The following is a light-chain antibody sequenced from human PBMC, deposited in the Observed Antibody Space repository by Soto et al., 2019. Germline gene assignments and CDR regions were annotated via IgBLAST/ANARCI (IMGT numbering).Light chain of an antibody. CDR2: AAS. J-gene: IGKJ4*01. CDR3: QQYYSYPLT. Sequence: AIRMTQSQSSLSASTGDRVTITCRASQGISSYLAWYQQKPGKAPKLLIYAASTLQSGVPSRFSGSGSGTDFTLTISCLQSEDFATYYCQQYYSYPLTFGGGPKVEIK. V-gene: IGKV1-8*01. CDR1: QGISSY.